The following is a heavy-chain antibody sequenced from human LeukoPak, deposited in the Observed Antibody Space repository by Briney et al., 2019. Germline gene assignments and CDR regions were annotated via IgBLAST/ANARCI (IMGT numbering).Heavy chain of an antibody. J-gene: IGHJ4*02. CDR2: ISSSSSYI. Sequence: PSETLSLTCTVSGYSISSGYYWGWVRQAPGKGLEWVSFISSSSSYIYYADSVKGRFTISRDNAKNSLYLQMNSLRAEDTAVYYCARGTMFPYYFDYWGQGTLVTVSS. CDR1: GYSISSGYY. V-gene: IGHV3-21*01. D-gene: IGHD3-10*02. CDR3: ARGTMFPYYFDY.